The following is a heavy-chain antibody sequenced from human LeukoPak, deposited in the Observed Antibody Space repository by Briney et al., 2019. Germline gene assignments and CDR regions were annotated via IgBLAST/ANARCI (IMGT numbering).Heavy chain of an antibody. V-gene: IGHV3-53*01. CDR1: GFTVSSNY. CDR2: IYSGGGT. D-gene: IGHD6-19*01. J-gene: IGHJ4*02. CDR3: ARDSSAWSPGYFDY. Sequence: PGGSLRLSCAASGFTVSSNYMNWVRQAPGKGLERVSLIYSGGGTYYADSVKGRFTISRVSSKNPLYLQMNSLRAEDTAVYYCARDSSAWSPGYFDYWGQGTLVTVSS.